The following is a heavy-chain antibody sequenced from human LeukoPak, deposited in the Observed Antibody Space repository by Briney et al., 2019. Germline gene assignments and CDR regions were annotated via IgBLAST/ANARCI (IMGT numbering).Heavy chain of an antibody. J-gene: IGHJ4*02. CDR2: IYPGDADT. CDR1: GSRLSSYW. CDR3: ARRSSIAAPLFDY. D-gene: IGHD6-6*01. Sequence: GAALQISSQGSGSRLSSYWIGWVRQMPGKGLEWMGIIYPGDADTRYSPSFQGQVTISADKSISTAYLQWSSLKASDTAMYYCARRSSIAAPLFDYWGQGTLVTVSS. V-gene: IGHV5-51*01.